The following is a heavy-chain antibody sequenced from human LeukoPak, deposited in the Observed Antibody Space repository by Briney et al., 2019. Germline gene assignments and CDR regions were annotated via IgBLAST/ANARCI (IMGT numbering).Heavy chain of an antibody. J-gene: IGHJ5*02. D-gene: IGHD3-22*01. V-gene: IGHV4-34*01. CDR1: GGSISSYY. CDR3: ARGGSDYYDSSGPHGTWFDP. CDR2: INHSGST. Sequence: SETLSLTCTVSGGSISSYYWSWIRQPPGKGLEWIGEINHSGSTNYNPSLKSRVTISVDTSKNQFSLKLSSVTAADTAVYYCARGGSDYYDSSGPHGTWFDPWGQGTLVTVSS.